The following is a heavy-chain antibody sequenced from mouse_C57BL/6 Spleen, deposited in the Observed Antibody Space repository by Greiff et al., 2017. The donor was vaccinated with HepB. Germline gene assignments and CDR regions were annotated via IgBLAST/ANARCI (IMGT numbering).Heavy chain of an antibody. CDR3: AGRDYYGGFAY. CDR1: GYTFTSYW. D-gene: IGHD1-1*01. V-gene: IGHV1-50*01. CDR2: IDPSDSYT. Sequence: QVQLKQPGAELVKPGASVKLSCKASGYTFTSYWMQWVKQRPGQGLEWIGEIDPSDSYTNYNQKFKGKATLTVDTSSSTAYMQLSSLTSEDSAVYYCAGRDYYGGFAYWGQGTLVTVAA. J-gene: IGHJ3*01.